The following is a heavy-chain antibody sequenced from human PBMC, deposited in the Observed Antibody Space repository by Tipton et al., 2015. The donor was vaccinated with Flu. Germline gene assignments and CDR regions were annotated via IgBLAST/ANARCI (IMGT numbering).Heavy chain of an antibody. V-gene: IGHV4-59*01. CDR1: GGSISSYH. Sequence: SLTCTVSGGSISSYHWNWIRQPPGKGLEWIGNIYYTGTTNYSPSLKSRVTLSLDSSKNQFSLKLTSVTAADTAIYYCARDTVSSPRYFHHWGQGALVTVSS. CDR2: IYYTGTT. D-gene: IGHD6-13*01. CDR3: ARDTVSSPRYFHH. J-gene: IGHJ1*01.